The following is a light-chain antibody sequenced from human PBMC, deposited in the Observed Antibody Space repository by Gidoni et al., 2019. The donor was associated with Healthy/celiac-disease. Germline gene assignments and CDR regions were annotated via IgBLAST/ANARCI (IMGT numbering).Light chain of an antibody. J-gene: IGKJ1*01. CDR3: QQYYSYPRT. CDR1: QGISSY. CDR2: AAS. V-gene: IGKV1-8*01. Sequence: AIRMTPSPSSFSASTGDRVTITFRASQGISSYLAWYQQKPGKAPKLLIYAASTLQSGVPSRFSGSGSGTDFTLTISCLQSEDFATYYCQQYYSYPRTFGQGTKVEIK.